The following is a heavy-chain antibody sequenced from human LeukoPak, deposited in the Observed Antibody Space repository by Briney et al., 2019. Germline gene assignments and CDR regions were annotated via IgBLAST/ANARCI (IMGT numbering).Heavy chain of an antibody. D-gene: IGHD6-13*01. CDR2: ISSSSSTI. J-gene: IGHJ4*02. CDR1: GFTFSSYS. Sequence: GGSLRLSCAASGFTFSSYSMNWVRQAPGKGLEWVSYISSSSSTIYYADSVKGRFTISRDKAKNSLYLQMNSLRAEDTAVYYCARENSSSLGYFDYWGQGTLVTVSS. V-gene: IGHV3-48*01. CDR3: ARENSSSLGYFDY.